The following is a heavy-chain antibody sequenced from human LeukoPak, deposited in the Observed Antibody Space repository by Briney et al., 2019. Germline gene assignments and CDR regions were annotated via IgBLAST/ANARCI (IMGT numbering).Heavy chain of an antibody. Sequence: ASVKVSCKVSGYTLTELSMHWVRQAPGKGLEWMGGFDPEDGETIYAQKFQGRVTMTEDTSTDTAYMELSSLRSEDTAVYYCATGTLGYCSSTSCYTHWGQGILVTVSS. CDR2: FDPEDGET. CDR3: ATGTLGYCSSTSCYTH. CDR1: GYTLTELS. J-gene: IGHJ4*02. V-gene: IGHV1-24*01. D-gene: IGHD2-2*02.